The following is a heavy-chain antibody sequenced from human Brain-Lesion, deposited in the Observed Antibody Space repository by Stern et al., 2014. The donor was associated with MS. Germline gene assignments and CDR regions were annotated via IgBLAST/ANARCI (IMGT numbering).Heavy chain of an antibody. CDR2: IRWNSGTI. D-gene: IGHD1-14*01. V-gene: IGHV3-9*01. Sequence: VHLVESGGDLVQPGRSLRLSCAAFGFTFDDYALHWVRQAPGKGLEWVAGIRWNSGTIGYADSVKGRFTTSRDNAYSSLYLQMNSLRPEDTALYYCARDITGSSAYFAYWGQGTLVTVSS. J-gene: IGHJ4*02. CDR3: ARDITGSSAYFAY. CDR1: GFTFDDYA.